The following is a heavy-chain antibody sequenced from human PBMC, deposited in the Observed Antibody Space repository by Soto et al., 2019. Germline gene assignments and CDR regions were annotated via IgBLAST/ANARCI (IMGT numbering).Heavy chain of an antibody. J-gene: IGHJ4*01. V-gene: IGHV4-59*12. D-gene: IGHD2-15*01. CDR2: VYYSGST. Sequence: QVQLQESGPGLVKPSETLSLTCTVSGGSISSYYWSWIRQPPGKGLEWIGYVYYSGSTTYKPSLKSRGTIPAGTPKHHSSLKLSSATAADTAVYCCERDAEGRCLAYCSNGTLLTVSS. CDR3: ERDAEGRCLAY. CDR1: GGSISSYY.